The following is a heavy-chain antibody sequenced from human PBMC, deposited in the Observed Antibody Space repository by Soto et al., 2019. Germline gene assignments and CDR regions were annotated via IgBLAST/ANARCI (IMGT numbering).Heavy chain of an antibody. CDR2: IYYSGST. CDR3: ARGPGCSSTSGYSDY. J-gene: IGHJ4*02. CDR1: GGSISSGGYY. Sequence: QVQLQESGPGLVKPSQTLSLTCTVYGGSISSGGYYWSWIRQHPGKGLEWIGYIYYSGSTYYNPSLKSRVTISVDTSKNQFALKLSSVTAADTDGYYCARGPGCSSTSGYSDYWGQGTLVTVSS. V-gene: IGHV4-31*03. D-gene: IGHD2-2*01.